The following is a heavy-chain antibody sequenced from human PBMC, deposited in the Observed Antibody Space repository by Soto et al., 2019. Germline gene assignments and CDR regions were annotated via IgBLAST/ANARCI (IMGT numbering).Heavy chain of an antibody. CDR1: GDSVSSNSAA. V-gene: IGHV6-1*01. Sequence: QVQLQQSGPGLVKPSQTLSLTCAISGDSVSSNSAAWTWIMQSPSSGLAWLGRTNYSSKWYNDYAVSVKSRITINPDTSKNRFSLQLNFVTPEDTAVYYCARDRGGSGYDDYWGQGTLVTVSS. J-gene: IGHJ4*02. D-gene: IGHD5-12*01. CDR3: ARDRGGSGYDDY. CDR2: TNYSSKWYN.